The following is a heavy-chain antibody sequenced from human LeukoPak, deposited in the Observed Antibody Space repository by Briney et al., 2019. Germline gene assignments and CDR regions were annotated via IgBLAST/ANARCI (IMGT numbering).Heavy chain of an antibody. J-gene: IGHJ4*02. Sequence: ASVKVSCKASGYTFTGYYMHWVRQAPGQGLEWMGWINPNSGGTNYAQKFQGRVTMTRDTSISTAYMELSSLRSEDTAVYYCATGFLVPDRNIDYWGQGTLVTVSS. CDR3: ATGFLVPDRNIDY. D-gene: IGHD2-2*01. CDR1: GYTFTGYY. V-gene: IGHV1-2*02. CDR2: INPNSGGT.